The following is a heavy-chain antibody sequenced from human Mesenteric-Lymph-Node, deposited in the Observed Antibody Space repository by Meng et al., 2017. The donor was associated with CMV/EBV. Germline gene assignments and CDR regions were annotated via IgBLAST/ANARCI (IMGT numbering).Heavy chain of an antibody. V-gene: IGHV3-11*01. CDR3: ARRGIAESFDY. CDR1: GFTFSDYY. Sequence: SCAASGFTFSDYYVSWIRQAPGKGLEWVSYISSSGSIIYYADSVRGRFTISRDNAKNSLYLQLNSLRAEDTAVYYCARRGIAESFDYWGHGTLVTVSS. D-gene: IGHD3-10*01. CDR2: ISSSGSII. J-gene: IGHJ4*01.